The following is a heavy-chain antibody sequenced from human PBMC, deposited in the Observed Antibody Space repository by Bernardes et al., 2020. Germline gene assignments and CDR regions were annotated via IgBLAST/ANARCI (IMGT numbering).Heavy chain of an antibody. J-gene: IGHJ5*02. CDR3: ARFGGTGYYTYHWFDP. V-gene: IGHV3-53*01. D-gene: IGHD3-3*01. CDR1: GFTVSSNY. CDR2: IHTDGST. Sequence: GSLRLSCAASGFTVSSNYMNWVRQAPGKGLEWVSIIHTDGSTYYADAVKGRFTISRDNSKNTLYLQMNSLRAEDTAVYYCARFGGTGYYTYHWFDPWGQGTQVTVSS.